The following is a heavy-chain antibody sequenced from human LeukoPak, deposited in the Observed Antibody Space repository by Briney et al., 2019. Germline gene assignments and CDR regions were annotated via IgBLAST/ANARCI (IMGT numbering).Heavy chain of an antibody. Sequence: SVKVSCKASGGTFSNYVTSWARQAPGQGLEWMGRIVPIFGTTSYAQKFRGRVTITTDESASTAYMELRSLTSEDTAMYYCASGPTYNTYWPGGDFWSQGTLVIASS. D-gene: IGHD3-3*01. CDR1: GGTFSNYV. CDR2: IVPIFGTT. V-gene: IGHV1-69*05. CDR3: ASGPTYNTYWPGGDF. J-gene: IGHJ4*02.